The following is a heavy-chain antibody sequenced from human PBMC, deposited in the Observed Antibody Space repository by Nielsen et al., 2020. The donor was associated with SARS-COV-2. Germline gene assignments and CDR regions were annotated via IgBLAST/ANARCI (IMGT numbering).Heavy chain of an antibody. CDR3: ARDFWYYDCSGYLNWFDP. J-gene: IGHJ5*02. V-gene: IGHV1-2*06. D-gene: IGHD3-22*01. Sequence: ASVKVSCKASGYTFTGYYMHWVRQAPGQGLEWMGRINPNSGGTNYAQKLQGRVTMTRDTSISTVYIELSRLRSDDTAVYYCARDFWYYDCSGYLNWFDPWCQGTLVTVSS. CDR2: INPNSGGT. CDR1: GYTFTGYY.